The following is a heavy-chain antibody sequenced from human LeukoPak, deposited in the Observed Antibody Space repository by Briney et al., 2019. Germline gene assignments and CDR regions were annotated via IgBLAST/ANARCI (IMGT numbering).Heavy chain of an antibody. V-gene: IGHV4-39*02. D-gene: IGHD3-22*01. J-gene: IGHJ1*01. Sequence: PSETLSLTCTISSGSISSSSYYWGWIRQPPGKGLEWIADIYYSGSTYYNPSLKSRVSISIDTSNNHFSLWLSSVTAADTALYYRARRRYYDSTGYLDWGQGTLVTVSS. CDR1: SGSISSSSYY. CDR3: ARRRYYDSTGYLD. CDR2: IYYSGST.